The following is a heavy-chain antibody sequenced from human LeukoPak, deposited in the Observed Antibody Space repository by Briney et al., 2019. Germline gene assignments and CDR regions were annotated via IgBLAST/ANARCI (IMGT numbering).Heavy chain of an antibody. CDR2: ISNNGGYT. V-gene: IGHV3-23*01. CDR1: GFTFSSSA. CDR3: AYMRGLYYGIDY. D-gene: IGHD3-10*01. Sequence: GGSLRLSCAASGFTFSSSAMSWVRQAPGKGLEWVSAISNNGGYTYYADSVQGRFTISRDNSKSTLCLQMNSLRAEDTAVYYCAYMRGLYYGIDYWGQGTLVTVSS. J-gene: IGHJ4*02.